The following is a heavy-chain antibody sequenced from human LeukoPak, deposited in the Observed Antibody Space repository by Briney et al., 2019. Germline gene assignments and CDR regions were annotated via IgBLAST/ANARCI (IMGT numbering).Heavy chain of an antibody. CDR3: ARGYCSGGSCYRTYYFDY. V-gene: IGHV1-69*04. J-gene: IGHJ4*02. CDR1: GGTFSSYA. D-gene: IGHD2-15*01. CDR2: IIPILGIA. Sequence: ASVKVSCKASGGTFSSYAISWVRQAPGQGLEWMGRIIPILGIANYAQKFQGRVTITADKSTSTAYMELSSLGSEDTAVYYCARGYCSGGSCYRTYYFDYWGQGTLVTVSS.